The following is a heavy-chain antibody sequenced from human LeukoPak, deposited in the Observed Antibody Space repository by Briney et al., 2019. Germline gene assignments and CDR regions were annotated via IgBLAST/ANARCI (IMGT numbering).Heavy chain of an antibody. CDR3: ARGGVPAAVGYWFEP. D-gene: IGHD2-2*01. V-gene: IGHV1-69*02. CDR1: GGTFSSYT. J-gene: IGHJ5*02. Sequence: ASVKVSCKASGGTFSSYTISWVRQAPGQGLEWMGRIIPILGIANYAQKFQGRVTITADKSTSTAYMELSSLRSEDTAVYYCARGGVPAAVGYWFEPWGQGTLVTVSS. CDR2: IIPILGIA.